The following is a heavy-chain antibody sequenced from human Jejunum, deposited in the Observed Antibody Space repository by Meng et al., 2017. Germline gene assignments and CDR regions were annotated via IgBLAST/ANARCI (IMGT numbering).Heavy chain of an antibody. CDR1: GDPISSSYW. V-gene: IGHV4-4*02. J-gene: IGHJ1*01. Sequence: QVQLQESGPGLVKPWGTLSLTCAVSGDPISSSYWWSWVRQSPGKGLEWIGEIYHSGTTNYNPSLKSRVTLSVDKSKNQFSLNLSSVTAADTAVYFCARDFEALNGVWGQGTLVTVSS. CDR2: IYHSGTT. CDR3: ARDFEALNGV. D-gene: IGHD2-8*01.